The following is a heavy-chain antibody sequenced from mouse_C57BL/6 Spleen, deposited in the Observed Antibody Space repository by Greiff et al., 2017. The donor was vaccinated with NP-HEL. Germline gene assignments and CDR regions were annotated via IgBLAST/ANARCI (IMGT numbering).Heavy chain of an antibody. CDR2: IDPYDSTT. J-gene: IGHJ4*01. Sequence: EVQLQQPGAELVKPGASVKISCKASGYSFTSYWMNWVKQSNGQGLEWIGVIDPYDSTTSYNQKFKGKATLTVDKSSSTAYMQLNSLTSEDSAVYYCARSYDVAAQYYDVDYWGKGTTVTVSS. CDR3: ARSYDVAAQYYDVDY. V-gene: IGHV1-39*01. CDR1: GYSFTSYW. D-gene: IGHD1-1*01.